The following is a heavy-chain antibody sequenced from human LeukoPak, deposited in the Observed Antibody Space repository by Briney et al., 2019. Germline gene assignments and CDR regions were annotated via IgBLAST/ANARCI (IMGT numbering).Heavy chain of an antibody. CDR3: ARDNSGNYYFDY. CDR2: THYSGST. D-gene: IGHD1-26*01. V-gene: IGHV4-59*01. J-gene: IGHJ4*02. CDR1: GGSMSPYY. Sequence: PSETLSLTCTVSGGSMSPYYWSWIRQPPGKGLEWIGHTHYSGSTNYSPSLQSRVTISVDTSKNQFSLKLSSVTAADTAVYYCARDNSGNYYFDYWGQGTLVTVSS.